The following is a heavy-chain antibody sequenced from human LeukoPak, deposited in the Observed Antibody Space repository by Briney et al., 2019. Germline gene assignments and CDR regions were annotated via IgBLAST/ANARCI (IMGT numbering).Heavy chain of an antibody. Sequence: PGGSLRLSCTVSGFSLSSYALSWVRRAPGKGLEWVSATSSSDAGKYYADSVKGRFTISRDNSKNTLYLQMNSLRAEDTAVYYCAKESPYYYDSSGYYYGGLFDYWGQGTLVTVSS. CDR1: GFSLSSYA. D-gene: IGHD3-22*01. V-gene: IGHV3-23*01. CDR3: AKESPYYYDSSGYYYGGLFDY. J-gene: IGHJ4*02. CDR2: TSSSDAGK.